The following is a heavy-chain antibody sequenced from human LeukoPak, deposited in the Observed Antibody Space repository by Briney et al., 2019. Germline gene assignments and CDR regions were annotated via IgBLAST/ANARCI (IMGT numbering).Heavy chain of an antibody. J-gene: IGHJ4*02. CDR2: MNPNSGNT. CDR1: GYTFTSYD. CDR3: ARPIAVAGTYYFDY. D-gene: IGHD6-19*01. V-gene: IGHV1-8*01. Sequence: ASVKVSCKASGYTFTSYDINWVRQAIGQGLEWMGWMNPNSGNTGYAQKFQGRVTMTRNTSISTAYMELSSLRSEDTAVYYCARPIAVAGTYYFDYWGQGTLVTVSS.